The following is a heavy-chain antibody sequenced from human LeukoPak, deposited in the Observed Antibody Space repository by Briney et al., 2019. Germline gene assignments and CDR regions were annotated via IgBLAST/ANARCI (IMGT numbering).Heavy chain of an antibody. CDR1: GYTFTSYA. V-gene: IGHV1-3*01. Sequence: ASVKVSCKASGYTFTSYAMHWVRQAPGQRLEWMGWINAGNGNTKYSQKFQGRVTITRDTSASTAYMELNSLRSEDTAVYYCARGGDDYGDYAEMGDFDYWGQGTLVTVSS. D-gene: IGHD4-17*01. CDR3: ARGGDDYGDYAEMGDFDY. CDR2: INAGNGNT. J-gene: IGHJ4*02.